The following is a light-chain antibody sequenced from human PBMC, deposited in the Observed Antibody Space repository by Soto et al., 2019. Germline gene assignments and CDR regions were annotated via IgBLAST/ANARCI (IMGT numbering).Light chain of an antibody. J-gene: IGLJ2*01. CDR3: QTWGSGIRVV. CDR2: LNSDGSH. Sequence: QAVLTKSPSASASLGASVKFTCTLSSGHSSYAITWHQQQPEKGPRYLMKLNSDGSHSKGDGIPDRFSGSSSGAERYLTISSLQSEDEADYYCQTWGSGIRVVFGGGTKLTVL. V-gene: IGLV4-69*01. CDR1: SGHSSYA.